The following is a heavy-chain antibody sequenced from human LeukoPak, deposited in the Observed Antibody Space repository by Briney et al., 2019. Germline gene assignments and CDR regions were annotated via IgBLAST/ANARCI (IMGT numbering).Heavy chain of an antibody. Sequence: GGSLRLSCAASGFTFSSYAMHWVRQAPGKGLEYVSAISSNGGSTYYANSVKGRFTISRDNSKNTLYLQMGSLRAEDMAVYYCARELDSTPLGAFDIWGQGTMVTVSS. V-gene: IGHV3-64*01. CDR3: ARELDSTPLGAFDI. D-gene: IGHD6-13*01. J-gene: IGHJ3*02. CDR1: GFTFSSYA. CDR2: ISSNGGST.